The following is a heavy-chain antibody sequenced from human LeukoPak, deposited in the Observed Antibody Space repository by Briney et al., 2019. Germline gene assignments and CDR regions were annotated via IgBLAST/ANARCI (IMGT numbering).Heavy chain of an antibody. CDR3: ARASRTWGILLWFGELSY. D-gene: IGHD3-10*01. Sequence: RASVKVSCKASGYTFTSYGISWVRQAPGQGLEWMGWISAYNGNTNYAQKLQGRVTMTTDTSTSTAYMELRSLRSDDTAVYYCARASRTWGILLWFGELSYWGQGTLVTVSS. CDR1: GYTFTSYG. J-gene: IGHJ4*02. V-gene: IGHV1-18*01. CDR2: ISAYNGNT.